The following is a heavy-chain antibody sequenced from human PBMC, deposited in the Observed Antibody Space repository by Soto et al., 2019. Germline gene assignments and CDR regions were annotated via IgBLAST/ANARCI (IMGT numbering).Heavy chain of an antibody. V-gene: IGHV3-23*01. CDR2: ISGSGGST. CDR1: GFTFSSYA. D-gene: IGHD3-3*01. CDR3: AKDFGVVIIR. Sequence: EVRLLESGGGLVQPGGSLRLSCAASGFTFSSYAMSWVRQAPGKGLEWVSAISGSGGSTYYADSVKGRFTISRDNAKNTLYLQMTSLRAEDTAVYYCAKDFGVVIIRWGQGTLVTVSS. J-gene: IGHJ4*02.